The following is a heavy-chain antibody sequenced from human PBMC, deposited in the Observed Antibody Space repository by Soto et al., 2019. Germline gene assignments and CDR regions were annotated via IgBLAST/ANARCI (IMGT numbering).Heavy chain of an antibody. CDR2: IYYSGST. V-gene: IGHV4-39*01. CDR3: ACIFSGGYGYGFYYYGMDV. Sequence: SLRSRVVEGSSISSSDYRGRKSKPPGKGLEWIGSIYYSGSTYYNPSLKSRVTISVDTSKNQFSLKLSSVTAADTAVYYCACIFSGGYGYGFYYYGMDVWGQGTTVTVSS. CDR1: EGSSISSSDY. J-gene: IGHJ6*02. D-gene: IGHD5-18*01.